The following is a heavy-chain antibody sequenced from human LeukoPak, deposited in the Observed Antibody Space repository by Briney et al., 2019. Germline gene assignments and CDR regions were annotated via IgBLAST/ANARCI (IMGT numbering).Heavy chain of an antibody. CDR3: AGSSGYANPDDWFDP. CDR2: ISAYNGNT. V-gene: IGHV1-18*01. J-gene: IGHJ5*02. Sequence: ASVTVSCKASGYTFTSYGISWVRQAPGQGLEWMGWISAYNGNTNYAQKLHGRVTMTTDTSTSTAYMELRSLRSDETAVYYCAGSSGYANPDDWFDPWGQGTLVTVSS. D-gene: IGHD5-12*01. CDR1: GYTFTSYG.